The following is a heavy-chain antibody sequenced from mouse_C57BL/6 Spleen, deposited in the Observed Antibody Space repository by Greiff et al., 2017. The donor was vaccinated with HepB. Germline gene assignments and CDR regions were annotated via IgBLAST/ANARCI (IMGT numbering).Heavy chain of an antibody. CDR3: ARDYYGSSYGYFDY. Sequence: VQLQQPGAELVKPGASVKMSCKASGYTFTSYWITWVKQRPGQGLEWIGDIYPGSGSTNYNEKFKSKATLTVVTSSSTAYMQLSSLTSEDSAVYYCARDYYGSSYGYFDYWGQGTTLTVSS. J-gene: IGHJ2*01. V-gene: IGHV1-55*01. CDR1: GYTFTSYW. D-gene: IGHD1-1*01. CDR2: IYPGSGST.